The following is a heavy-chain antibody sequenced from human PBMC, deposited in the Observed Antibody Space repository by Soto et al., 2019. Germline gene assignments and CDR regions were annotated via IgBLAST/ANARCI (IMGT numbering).Heavy chain of an antibody. V-gene: IGHV3-23*01. CDR2: ISGSGGST. CDR1: GFTFSSYA. D-gene: IGHD3-3*01. CDR3: AKAPATTYDFWSGYQNHFDY. J-gene: IGHJ4*02. Sequence: GGSLRLSCAASGFTFSSYAMSWVRQAPGKGLEWVSAISGSGGSTYYADSVKGRFTISRDNSKNTLYLQMNSLRAEDTAVYYYAKAPATTYDFWSGYQNHFDYWGQGTLVTVSS.